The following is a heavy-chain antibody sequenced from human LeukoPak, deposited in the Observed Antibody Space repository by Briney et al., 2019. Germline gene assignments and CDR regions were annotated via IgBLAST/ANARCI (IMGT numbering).Heavy chain of an antibody. D-gene: IGHD6-19*01. Sequence: GSSVKVSCKASGGTFSSYAISWVRQAPGQGLEWMGRIIPILGIANYAQKFQGRVTITADKSTSTAYMELSSLRSEDTAVYYCARRSSGWDTHAEYFQHWGQGTLVTVSS. CDR2: IIPILGIA. J-gene: IGHJ1*01. CDR3: ARRSSGWDTHAEYFQH. CDR1: GGTFSSYA. V-gene: IGHV1-69*04.